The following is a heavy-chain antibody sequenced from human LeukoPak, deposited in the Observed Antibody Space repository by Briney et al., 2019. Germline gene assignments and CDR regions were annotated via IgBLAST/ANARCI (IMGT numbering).Heavy chain of an antibody. CDR2: IIPILGIA. D-gene: IGHD1-26*01. V-gene: IGHV1-69*04. CDR3: ARDTSYSGSYPVWFDP. J-gene: IGHJ5*02. Sequence: ASVKVSCKASGGTFSSYAISWVRQAPGQGLEWMGRIIPILGIANYAQKFQGRVTITADKSTSTAYMELSSLRSEDTAVYYCARDTSYSGSYPVWFDPWGQGTLVTVSS. CDR1: GGTFSSYA.